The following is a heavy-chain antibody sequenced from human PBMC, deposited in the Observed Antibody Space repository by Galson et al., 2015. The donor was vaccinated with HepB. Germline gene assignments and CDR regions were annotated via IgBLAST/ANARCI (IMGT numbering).Heavy chain of an antibody. Sequence: SLRLSCAASGFTFSSYDMSWVRQAPGKGLEWVSAISGSGGSTYYADSVKGRFTISRDNSKNTLYLQMNSLRAEDTAVYYCAKDGVFGARYFDYWGQGTLVTVSS. CDR3: AKDGVFGARYFDY. D-gene: IGHD3-10*01. CDR2: ISGSGGST. V-gene: IGHV3-23*01. CDR1: GFTFSSYD. J-gene: IGHJ4*02.